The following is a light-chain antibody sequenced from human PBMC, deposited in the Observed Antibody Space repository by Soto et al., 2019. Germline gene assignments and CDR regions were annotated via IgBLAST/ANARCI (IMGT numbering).Light chain of an antibody. Sequence: LTQPASVSGSPGQSITISCTGTSSDVGAYNYVSWYQQHPGKAPKLMIYEVSNRPSGVSNRFSGSKSGSTASLTISGLQAEDEADYYCSSHTSSSTPYVFGTGTKVTVL. CDR3: SSHTSSSTPYV. CDR1: SSDVGAYNY. V-gene: IGLV2-14*01. J-gene: IGLJ1*01. CDR2: EVS.